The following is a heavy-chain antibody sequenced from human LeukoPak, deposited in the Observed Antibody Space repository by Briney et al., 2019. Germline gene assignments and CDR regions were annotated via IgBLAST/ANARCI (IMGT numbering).Heavy chain of an antibody. V-gene: IGHV3-20*04. D-gene: IGHD5-18*01. CDR1: GLTFDDYG. Sequence: GGSLRLSCAASGLTFDDYGMSWVRQAPGKGLEWVSGINWNGGSTGYADSVKGRFTISRDNAKNSLYLQMNSLRAEDMALYYCAKDTTAMVLGGVDYWGQGTLVTVSS. CDR3: AKDTTAMVLGGVDY. J-gene: IGHJ4*02. CDR2: INWNGGST.